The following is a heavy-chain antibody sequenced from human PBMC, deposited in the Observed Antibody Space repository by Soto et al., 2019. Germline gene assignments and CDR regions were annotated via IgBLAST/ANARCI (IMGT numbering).Heavy chain of an antibody. D-gene: IGHD3-22*01. J-gene: IGHJ3*02. V-gene: IGHV3-23*01. CDR1: GFTFSNYA. CDR2: ISGSGGST. Sequence: GGSLRLSCAASGFTFSNYAMSWVRQAPGKGLEWVSAISGSGGSTYYADSVKGRFTISRDNSKNTLYLQMNSLRAEDTAVYYCAKVSYDSSGYYFDPDAFDIWGQGTMVTVSS. CDR3: AKVSYDSSGYYFDPDAFDI.